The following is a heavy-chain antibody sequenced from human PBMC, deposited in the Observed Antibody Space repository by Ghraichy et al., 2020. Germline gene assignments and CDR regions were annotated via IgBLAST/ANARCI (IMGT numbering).Heavy chain of an antibody. J-gene: IGHJ4*02. CDR1: GGSISSSSYY. CDR2: IYYSGST. Sequence: SETLSLTCTVSGGSISSSSYYWGWIRQPPGKGLEWIGSIYYSGSTYYNPSLKSRVTISVDTSKNQFSLKLSSVTAADTAVYYCARHFEDFGIQLWPTHFDYWGQGTLVTVSS. D-gene: IGHD5-18*01. CDR3: ARHFEDFGIQLWPTHFDY. V-gene: IGHV4-39*07.